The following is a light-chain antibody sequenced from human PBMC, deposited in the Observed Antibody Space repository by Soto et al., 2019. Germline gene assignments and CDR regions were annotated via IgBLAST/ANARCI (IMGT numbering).Light chain of an antibody. CDR1: SSDIGNYNL. V-gene: IGLV2-23*01. CDR3: CSYAGSPWV. Sequence: QSALTQPASVSGSPGQSITISCTGTSSDIGNYNLVSWYQQHPGKAPKLMIYEGTKRPSGVSDRFSGSKSGHTASLTVSGLQAEDEADYYCCSYAGSPWVFGGGTKVTVL. CDR2: EGT. J-gene: IGLJ3*02.